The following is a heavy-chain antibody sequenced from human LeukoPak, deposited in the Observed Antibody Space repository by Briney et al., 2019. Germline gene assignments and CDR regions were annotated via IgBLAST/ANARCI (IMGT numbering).Heavy chain of an antibody. D-gene: IGHD3-22*01. V-gene: IGHV4-39*01. CDR3: ARSFVYNSSGGSGYFDY. Sequence: SETLSLTCTVSGGPISSSSFYWGWIRQPPGKGLEWIGSIYYSGSTYYNPSLKSRVTISVDTSKNQFSLNLSSVTAADTAVYYCARSFVYNSSGGSGYFDYWGQGTPVTVSS. J-gene: IGHJ4*02. CDR2: IYYSGST. CDR1: GGPISSSSFY.